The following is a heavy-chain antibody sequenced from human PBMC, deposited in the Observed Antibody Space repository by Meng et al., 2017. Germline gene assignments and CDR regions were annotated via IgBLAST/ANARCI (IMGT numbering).Heavy chain of an antibody. J-gene: IGHJ4*02. CDR2: IERKSDGGTI. Sequence: GRLGGAGGALVKPGGSLRLSCVASGLRFTDAWMSWVRQAPGKGLEWVGRIERKSDGGTIYYAAPVKGRFTISRDDSKNTLYLQMDSLINEDTAVYFCATGAAAADHWGQGTLVTVSS. D-gene: IGHD6-13*01. V-gene: IGHV3-15*02. CDR1: GLRFTDAW. CDR3: ATGAAAADH.